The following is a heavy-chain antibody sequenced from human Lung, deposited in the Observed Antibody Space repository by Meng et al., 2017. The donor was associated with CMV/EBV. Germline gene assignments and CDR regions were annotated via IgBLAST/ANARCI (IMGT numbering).Heavy chain of an antibody. CDR3: PRANYYNLMDV. CDR2: IYYSGSS. Sequence: LTLXXTVSGASIDRDNYYWSWIRQPPGKGREGIGYIYYSGSSCYNPTLKSRVTISLNMSKNQFSLYLSSVTAADKAVYYCPRANYYNLMDVWGQGTTVTVSS. V-gene: IGHV4-30-4*08. J-gene: IGHJ6*02. CDR1: GASIDRDNYY.